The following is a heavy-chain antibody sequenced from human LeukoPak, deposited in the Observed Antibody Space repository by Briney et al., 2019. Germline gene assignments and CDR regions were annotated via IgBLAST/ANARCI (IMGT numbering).Heavy chain of an antibody. CDR2: IWYDGSNK. D-gene: IGHD3-16*01. V-gene: IGHV3-33*01. CDR1: GFTFSSYG. CDR3: ARGGTRYYFDY. J-gene: IGHJ4*02. Sequence: PGGSLRLSCAASGFTFSSYGMHWVRQAPGKGLEWVAVIWYDGSNKYYVDSVKGRFTISRDNSQNTLYLQMNSLRAEDTAVYYCARGGTRYYFDYWGQGTLVTVSS.